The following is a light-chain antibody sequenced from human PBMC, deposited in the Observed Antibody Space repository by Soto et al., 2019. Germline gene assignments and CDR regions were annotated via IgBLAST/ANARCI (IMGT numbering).Light chain of an antibody. V-gene: IGLV1-44*01. CDR3: AAWDDSLNGYV. CDR1: SSNIGSKT. J-gene: IGLJ1*01. CDR2: SNN. Sequence: QSVLTQPPSVSAAPGQRVTISCSGSSSNIGSKTVNWYQQLPGTAPKLLIYSNNQRPSGVPDRFSGSKSGTSASLAISGLQSEDEADYYCAAWDDSLNGYVFGTGTKVTVL.